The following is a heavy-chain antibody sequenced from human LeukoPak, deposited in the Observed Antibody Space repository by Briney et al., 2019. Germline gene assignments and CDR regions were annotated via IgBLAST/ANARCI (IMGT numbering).Heavy chain of an antibody. J-gene: IGHJ5*02. V-gene: IGHV4-39*01. CDR2: IYYSGST. D-gene: IGHD3-3*02. Sequence: SETLSLTCTVSGGSISSSSYYWGWIRQPPGKGLEWIGSIYYSGSTYYNPSLKSRVTISVDTSKNQFSLKLSSVTAADTAVYYCAGHIAFRFDPWGQGTLVTVSS. CDR1: GGSISSSSYY. CDR3: AGHIAFRFDP.